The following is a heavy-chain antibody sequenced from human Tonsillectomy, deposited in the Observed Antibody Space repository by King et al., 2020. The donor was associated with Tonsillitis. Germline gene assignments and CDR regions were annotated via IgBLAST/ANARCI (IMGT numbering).Heavy chain of an antibody. CDR1: GGAFSTHA. J-gene: IGHJ4*02. CDR3: ARDSGDYYESSGFRGHYFDF. CDR2: IIPTFQTP. Sequence: VQLVESGAEVKKPGSSVKVSCKASGGAFSTHAINWVRQAPGQGLEWMGGIIPTFQTPIYAQKFQDRFIITADESTTTAYMEVRSLTSEDTAVYYCARDSGDYYESSGFRGHYFDFWGQGTLVTVSS. D-gene: IGHD3-22*01. V-gene: IGHV1-69*01.